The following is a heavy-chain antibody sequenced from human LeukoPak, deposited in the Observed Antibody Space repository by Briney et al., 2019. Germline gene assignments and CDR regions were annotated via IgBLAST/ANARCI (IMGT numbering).Heavy chain of an antibody. V-gene: IGHV1-8*01. CDR3: ARGGYCTNGVCLGEDY. D-gene: IGHD2-8*01. CDR2: MNPNSGNT. CDR1: GYTFTSYD. Sequence: ASVKVSCKASGYTFTSYDINWVRQATGQGLEWMGWMNPNSGNTGYAQKFQGRVTMTRNTSISTAYMELSSLRSEDTAVYYCARGGYCTNGVCLGEDYWGQETLVTVSS. J-gene: IGHJ4*02.